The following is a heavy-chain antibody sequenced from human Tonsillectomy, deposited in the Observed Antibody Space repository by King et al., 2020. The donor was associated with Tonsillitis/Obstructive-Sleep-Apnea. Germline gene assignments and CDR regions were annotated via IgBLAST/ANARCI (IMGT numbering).Heavy chain of an antibody. D-gene: IGHD5-24*01. CDR3: ATEIRDGYNSGGFDY. Sequence: VQLVQSGAEVKKPGESLKISCTGSGYSFTTYWIGWVRQMPGKGLEWMGIIYPGDSDTRSSPSFQGQVTISADKSISTAYLQWSSLKASDTAMYYCATEIRDGYNSGGFDYWGQGTLVTVSS. CDR2: IYPGDSDT. J-gene: IGHJ4*02. CDR1: GYSFTTYW. V-gene: IGHV5-51*01.